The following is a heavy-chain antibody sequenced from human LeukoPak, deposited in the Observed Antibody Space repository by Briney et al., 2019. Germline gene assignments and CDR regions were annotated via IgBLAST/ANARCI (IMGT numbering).Heavy chain of an antibody. CDR2: ISSSSSTI. CDR3: ARVIYYYDSSGYYDY. CDR1: GFTFSSYS. Sequence: AGGSLRLSCAASGFTFSSYSMNWVRQAPGKGLEWVSYISSSSSTIYYADSVKGRFTISRDNAKNSLYLQMNSLRAEDTAVYYCARVIYYYDSSGYYDYWGQGTLVTVSS. J-gene: IGHJ4*02. D-gene: IGHD3-22*01. V-gene: IGHV3-48*04.